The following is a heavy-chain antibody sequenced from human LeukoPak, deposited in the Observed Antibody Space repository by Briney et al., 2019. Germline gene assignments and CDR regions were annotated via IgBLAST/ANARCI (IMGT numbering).Heavy chain of an antibody. J-gene: IGHJ5*02. V-gene: IGHV1-2*02. CDR2: INPNSGGT. D-gene: IGHD5-12*01. Sequence: ASVKVSCKASGYTFTGYYMHWVRQAPGQGLEWMGWINPNSGGTNYAQKFQGRVTMTRDTSISTAYMELSRLRSDDTAVYYCARDKSGYEFNWFDPWGQGTLVTVSS. CDR1: GYTFTGYY. CDR3: ARDKSGYEFNWFDP.